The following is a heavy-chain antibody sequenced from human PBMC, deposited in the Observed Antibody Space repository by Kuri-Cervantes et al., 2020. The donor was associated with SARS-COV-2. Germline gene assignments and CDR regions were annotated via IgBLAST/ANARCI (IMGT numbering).Heavy chain of an antibody. CDR2: INHSGST. Sequence: SETLSLTCAVYGGSFSGYYWSWIRQPPGKGLEWIGEINHSGSTNYNPSLKSRVTISVDTSKNQFSLNLSSVTAADTAVYYCARGRPHRLLWFGDLCDYWGQGTLVTVSS. CDR1: GGSFSGYY. V-gene: IGHV4-34*01. D-gene: IGHD3-10*01. CDR3: ARGRPHRLLWFGDLCDY. J-gene: IGHJ4*02.